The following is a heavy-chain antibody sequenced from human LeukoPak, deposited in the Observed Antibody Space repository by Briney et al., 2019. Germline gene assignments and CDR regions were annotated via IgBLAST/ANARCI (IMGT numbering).Heavy chain of an antibody. J-gene: IGHJ5*02. D-gene: IGHD3-10*01. CDR2: IIVGSGQT. Sequence: TSVKVSCKASGFTLINSAVQWVRQARGQRLEWVGWIIVGSGQTRYAQKFQERVTLTRDMSTSTAFLELSSLRSEDSAVYYCAAGDTLVRGVIIPFAPWGQGTLVTVSS. V-gene: IGHV1-58*01. CDR1: GFTLINSA. CDR3: AAGDTLVRGVIIPFAP.